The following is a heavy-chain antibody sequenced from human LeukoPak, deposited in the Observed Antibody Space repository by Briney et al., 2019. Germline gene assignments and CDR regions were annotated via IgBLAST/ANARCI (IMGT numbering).Heavy chain of an antibody. J-gene: IGHJ4*02. CDR1: GFTFSSYD. CDR3: AKAEGALIMVRGVSYY. CDR2: IRYDGNNQ. Sequence: GGSLRLSCAASGFTFSSYDMHWVRQAPGKGLEWVAFIRYDGNNQYYADSVKGRFTISRDNSKNTLYLQMNSLRAEDTAVYYCAKAEGALIMVRGVSYYWGQGTLVTVSS. V-gene: IGHV3-30*02. D-gene: IGHD3-10*01.